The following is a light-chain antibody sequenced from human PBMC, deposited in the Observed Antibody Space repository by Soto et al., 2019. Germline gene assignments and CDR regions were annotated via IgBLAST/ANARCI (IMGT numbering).Light chain of an antibody. CDR2: DVS. V-gene: IGLV2-14*01. CDR3: TSFTSASTQV. J-gene: IGLJ2*01. Sequence: QSALTQPASVSGSPGQSITISCTGTSSDVGAYNYVSWYQQHPGKAPKLMIYDVSNRPSGVSNRFSGSKSGNTASLTTSGLQAEDEADYYCTSFTSASTQVFGGGTKLTVL. CDR1: SSDVGAYNY.